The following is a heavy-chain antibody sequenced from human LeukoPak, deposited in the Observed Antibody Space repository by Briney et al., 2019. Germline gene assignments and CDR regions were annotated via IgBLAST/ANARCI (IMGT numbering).Heavy chain of an antibody. D-gene: IGHD3-22*01. V-gene: IGHV3-21*01. CDR2: ISSSSSYI. J-gene: IGHJ4*02. CDR3: ASEKIYYDSSGDY. CDR1: GFTFSSYS. Sequence: PGGSLRLSCAASGFTFSSYSMNWVRQAPGKGLEWVSSISSSSSYIYYADSVKGRFTISRDNAKNSLYLQMNSLRAEDTAVYYCASEKIYYDSSGDYWGQGTLVTVSS.